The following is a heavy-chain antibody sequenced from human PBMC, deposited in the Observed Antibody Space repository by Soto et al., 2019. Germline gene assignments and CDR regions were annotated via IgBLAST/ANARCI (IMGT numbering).Heavy chain of an antibody. Sequence: GGSLRLSCAASGFTFSSYSMNWVRQAPGKGLEWVSSISSSSSYIYYADSVKGRFTISRDNAKNSLYLQMNSLRAEDTAVYYCARRGSRGYDPHWYFDLWGRGTLVTVSS. CDR3: ARRGSRGYDPHWYFDL. CDR2: ISSSSSYI. J-gene: IGHJ2*01. CDR1: GFTFSSYS. D-gene: IGHD5-12*01. V-gene: IGHV3-21*01.